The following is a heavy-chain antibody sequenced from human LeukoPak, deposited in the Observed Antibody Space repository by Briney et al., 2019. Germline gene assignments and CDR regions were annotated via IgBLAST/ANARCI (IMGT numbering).Heavy chain of an antibody. CDR1: GGSISSYY. V-gene: IGHV4-59*01. CDR3: ARDFSSTNWFDP. Sequence: SETLSLTCSVSGGSISSYYWSWIRQPPGKGLEWIGYIYYSGSTNYNPSLKSRVTISVDTSKNQFSLKLSSVTAADTAVYYCARDFSSTNWFDPWGQGTLVTVSS. J-gene: IGHJ5*02. CDR2: IYYSGST. D-gene: IGHD6-13*01.